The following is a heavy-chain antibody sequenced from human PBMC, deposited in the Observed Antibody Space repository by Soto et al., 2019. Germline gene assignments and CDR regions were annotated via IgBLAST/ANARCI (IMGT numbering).Heavy chain of an antibody. Sequence: GGSLRLSCAASGFTFSSYSMNWVRQAPGKGLEWVSSISSSSSYIYYADSVKGRFTISRDNAKNSLYLQMNSLRAEDTAVYYCAREADIVVVPAAYGMDVWGQGTTVTVSS. V-gene: IGHV3-21*01. CDR1: GFTFSSYS. CDR2: ISSSSSYI. D-gene: IGHD2-2*01. CDR3: AREADIVVVPAAYGMDV. J-gene: IGHJ6*02.